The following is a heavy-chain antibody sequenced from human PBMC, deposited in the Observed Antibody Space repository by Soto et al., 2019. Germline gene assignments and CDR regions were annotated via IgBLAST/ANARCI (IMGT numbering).Heavy chain of an antibody. CDR1: GFTFSSYG. J-gene: IGHJ6*02. D-gene: IGHD6-6*01. CDR2: ISYDGSNK. Sequence: SLRLSCAASGFTFSSYGMHWVRQAPGKGLEWVAVISYDGSNKYYADSVKGRFTISRDNAESSLVLQMNSLTVDDTAVYHCARVHLVRTSSYYCGMDVWGPGTTVTVSS. V-gene: IGHV3-30*03. CDR3: ARVHLVRTSSYYCGMDV.